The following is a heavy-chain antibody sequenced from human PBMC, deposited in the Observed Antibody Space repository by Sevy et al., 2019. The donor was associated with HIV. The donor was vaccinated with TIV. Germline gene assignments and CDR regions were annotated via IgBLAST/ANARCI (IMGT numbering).Heavy chain of an antibody. V-gene: IGHV4-39*01. CDR3: ARQLLVRGVISWFDP. CDR1: GGSISSSSYY. CDR2: IYYSGST. Sequence: SETLSLTCTVSGGSISSSSYYWGWIRQPPGKGLEWIGSIYYSGSTYYNPSLKSRVTISVDTSKNQFYLKLSSVTAADTAVYYCARQLLVRGVISWFDPWGQGTLVTVSS. D-gene: IGHD3-10*01. J-gene: IGHJ5*02.